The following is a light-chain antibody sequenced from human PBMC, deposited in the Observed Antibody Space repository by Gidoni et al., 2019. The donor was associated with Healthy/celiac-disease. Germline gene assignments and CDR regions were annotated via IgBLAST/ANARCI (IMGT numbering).Light chain of an antibody. CDR1: QSVSSY. V-gene: IGKV3-11*01. CDR3: QQRSNWPLLT. CDR2: DAS. J-gene: IGKJ4*01. Sequence: DIVLTQSPATLSLSPGERPTLSCRASQSVSSYLALYQQKPGQAPRLLIYDASNRATGIPARFSGSGSGTDFTLTISSLEPEDFAVYYCQQRSNWPLLTFGGGTKVEIK.